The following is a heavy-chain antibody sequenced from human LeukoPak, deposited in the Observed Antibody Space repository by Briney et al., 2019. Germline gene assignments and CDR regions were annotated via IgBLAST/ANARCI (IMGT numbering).Heavy chain of an antibody. CDR1: GYTLTELS. D-gene: IGHD1-26*01. Sequence: ASVKVSCKVSGYTLTELSMHWVRQAPGKGLEWMGGFDPEDGKTMYAQKFQDRVTVTEDTSTDTAYMELGSLRGEDTAVYFCATEKDLLLDSWGQGTPVTVSS. CDR3: ATEKDLLLDS. J-gene: IGHJ5*01. CDR2: FDPEDGKT. V-gene: IGHV1-24*01.